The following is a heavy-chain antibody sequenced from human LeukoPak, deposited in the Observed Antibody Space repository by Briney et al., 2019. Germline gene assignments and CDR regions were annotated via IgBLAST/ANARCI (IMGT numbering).Heavy chain of an antibody. J-gene: IGHJ4*02. CDR2: IYTSGST. CDR1: GGFIGTYY. V-gene: IGHV4-4*07. Sequence: SETLSLTCTVPGGFIGTYYWSWLRQPARQGLEWIGRIYTSGSTNYNPSLQSRVSIAVGTSKNQFSLKLTSVTAADTAVYYCARGQLATAMGRDYFDYWGQGTVVTVSS. D-gene: IGHD5-18*01. CDR3: ARGQLATAMGRDYFDY.